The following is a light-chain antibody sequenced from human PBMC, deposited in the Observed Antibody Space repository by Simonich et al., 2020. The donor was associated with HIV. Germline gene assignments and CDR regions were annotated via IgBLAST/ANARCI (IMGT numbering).Light chain of an antibody. CDR1: RTDVGGYKY. CDR3: SSYAGGNNFVV. V-gene: IGLV2-8*01. J-gene: IGLJ2*01. CDR2: DVT. Sequence: QSALTQPPSASGSPGQSVTISCTGTRTDVGGYKYVSWYQQHPCKAPTLLIYDVTKRPAGVPDHFSGSKSGSTASLTVSGLQAEDEADYYCSSYAGGNNFVVFGGGTKLTVL.